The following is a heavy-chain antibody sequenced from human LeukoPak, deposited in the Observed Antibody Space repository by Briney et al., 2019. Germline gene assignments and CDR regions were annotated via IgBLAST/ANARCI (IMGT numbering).Heavy chain of an antibody. CDR1: GDTVSSNSAV. CDR3: ARGGRYSSSWYYGVISNWLDP. V-gene: IGHV6-1*01. Sequence: SQTLSLTCAISGDTVSSNSAVWDWIRQSPSRGLEWLGRTYYRSKWYNDYAVSVKSRITINPDTSKNQCSLQLNSVTPEDTAVYYCARGGRYSSSWYYGVISNWLDPWGQGTLVTVSS. J-gene: IGHJ5*02. CDR2: TYYRSKWYN. D-gene: IGHD6-13*01.